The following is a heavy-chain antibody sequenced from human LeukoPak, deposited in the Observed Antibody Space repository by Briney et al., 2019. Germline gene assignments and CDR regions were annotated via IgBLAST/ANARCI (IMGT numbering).Heavy chain of an antibody. CDR3: ASAHDYSNYGLDY. D-gene: IGHD4-11*01. Sequence: PGGSLRLSCAVSGFTFSSYGMHWVRQAPGKGLEWVAVISYDGSNKYYAESAKGRFTISRDNSKNTLYLQMNSLRGEDTAVYYCASAHDYSNYGLDYWGQGTLVTVSS. J-gene: IGHJ4*02. V-gene: IGHV3-30*03. CDR2: ISYDGSNK. CDR1: GFTFSSYG.